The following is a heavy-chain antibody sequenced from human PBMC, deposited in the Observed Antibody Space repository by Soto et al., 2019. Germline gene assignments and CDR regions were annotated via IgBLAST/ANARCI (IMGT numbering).Heavy chain of an antibody. D-gene: IGHD3-22*01. CDR2: IYYTGTT. CDR3: ARHEYVSSSYDLLDV. V-gene: IGHV4-39*01. J-gene: IGHJ3*01. CDR1: GGSVTNINYF. Sequence: SETLSLTCSVSGGSVTNINYFWAWIRQSPGKGLAWIANIYYTGTTFYNPSLRSRVSMTIDASKNRFSLNLSSVTASDTALYYCARHEYVSSSYDLLDVWGRGTMVTVSS.